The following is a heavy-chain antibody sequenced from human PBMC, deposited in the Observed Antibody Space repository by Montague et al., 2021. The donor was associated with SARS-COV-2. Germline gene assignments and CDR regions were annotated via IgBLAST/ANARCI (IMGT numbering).Heavy chain of an antibody. V-gene: IGHV3-7*01. D-gene: IGHD2-2*01. Sequence: SLRLSFSASGFTFSSYWVSWVRQAPGKGLEWVANIKQDGSDKYYGDSVKGRFTISRDNARNSLYLQMNSLRAEDTAVYYCARIDCSSISCPFDYWGQGTLVTVSS. J-gene: IGHJ4*02. CDR2: IKQDGSDK. CDR3: ARIDCSSISCPFDY. CDR1: GFTFSSYW.